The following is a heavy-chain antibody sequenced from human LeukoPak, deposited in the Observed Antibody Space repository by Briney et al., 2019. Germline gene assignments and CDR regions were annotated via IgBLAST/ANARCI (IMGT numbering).Heavy chain of an antibody. D-gene: IGHD6-13*01. J-gene: IGHJ4*02. CDR3: ARLSGYSSIDY. CDR1: GFTFRDYW. CDR2: LHSDGSNT. Sequence: PGGSLRLSCAASGFTFRDYWMHWVRQAPGKGLVWVSRLHSDGSNTTYADSVKGRFTISRDNAKSTLYLQMNSLRAEDTAVYYCARLSGYSSIDYWGQGALVTVSS. V-gene: IGHV3-74*01.